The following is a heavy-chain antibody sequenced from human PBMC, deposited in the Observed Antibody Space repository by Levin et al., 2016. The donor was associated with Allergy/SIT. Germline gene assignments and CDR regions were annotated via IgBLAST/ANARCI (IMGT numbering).Heavy chain of an antibody. Sequence: SETLSLTCAVYGGSFSGYYWSWIRQPPGKGLEWIGEINHSGSTNYNPSLKSRVTISVDTSKNQFSLKLSSVTAADTAVYYCARDNRYYYDSSGYSNWFDPWGQGTLVTVSS. J-gene: IGHJ5*02. V-gene: IGHV4-34*01. CDR2: INHSGST. D-gene: IGHD3-22*01. CDR1: GGSFSGYY. CDR3: ARDNRYYYDSSGYSNWFDP.